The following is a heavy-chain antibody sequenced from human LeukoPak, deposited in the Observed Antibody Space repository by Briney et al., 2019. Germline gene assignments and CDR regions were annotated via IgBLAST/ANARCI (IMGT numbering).Heavy chain of an antibody. CDR2: MQSSGSS. CDR1: GGSISTYH. D-gene: IGHD5-18*01. CDR3: ARDKQHSYGRYFDH. J-gene: IGHJ4*02. V-gene: IGHV4-59*01. Sequence: SETLSLTCSVSGGSISTYHWNWIRKPPGKGLEWIGYMQSSGSSNYSPSLKSRVTIFVDTSKNQFVLNLSSVTAADTAVYYCARDKQHSYGRYFDHWGQGMLVTVYS.